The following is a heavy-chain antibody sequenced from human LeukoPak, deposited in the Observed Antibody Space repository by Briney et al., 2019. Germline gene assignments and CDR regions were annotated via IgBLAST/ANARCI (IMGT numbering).Heavy chain of an antibody. Sequence: ASVKVSCTASGYTFTTYDITWVRQAPGQGLEWMGWISGNNGKTNYAKKVQVRVTMTTDTSTSTTYMELRSLRSDDTAIYYCARGGGSGIRGAFYIWGQG. J-gene: IGHJ3*02. D-gene: IGHD3-10*01. CDR1: GYTFTTYD. CDR3: ARGGGSGIRGAFYI. V-gene: IGHV1-18*01. CDR2: ISGNNGKT.